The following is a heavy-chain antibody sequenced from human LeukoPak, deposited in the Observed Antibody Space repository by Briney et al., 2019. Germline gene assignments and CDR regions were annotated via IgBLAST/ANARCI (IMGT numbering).Heavy chain of an antibody. CDR2: ISSSGSTI. CDR1: GFTFSSYW. CDR3: ASGGFYCSSSTCPPD. V-gene: IGHV3-48*04. Sequence: GGSLRLSCAASGFTFSSYWMHWVRQAPGKGLEWVSYISSSGSTIYYADSVKGRFTISRDNAKNSLYLQMNSLRAEDTALYYCASGGFYCSSSTCPPDWGQGTLVTVSS. J-gene: IGHJ4*02. D-gene: IGHD2-2*01.